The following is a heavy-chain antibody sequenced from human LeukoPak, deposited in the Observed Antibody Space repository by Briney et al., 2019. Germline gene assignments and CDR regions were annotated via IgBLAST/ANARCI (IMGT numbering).Heavy chain of an antibody. J-gene: IGHJ4*02. CDR1: GDTVSSNSAA. CDR3: ARVSYSSSWYVDY. Sequence: SQTLSLTCAISGDTVSSNSAAWNWSRQSPSRGLEWLGRTYYRSKWYNDYAVSVKSRITINPDTSKNQFSLQLNSVTPEDAAVYYCARVSYSSSWYVDYWGQGTLVTVSS. V-gene: IGHV6-1*01. D-gene: IGHD6-13*01. CDR2: TYYRSKWYN.